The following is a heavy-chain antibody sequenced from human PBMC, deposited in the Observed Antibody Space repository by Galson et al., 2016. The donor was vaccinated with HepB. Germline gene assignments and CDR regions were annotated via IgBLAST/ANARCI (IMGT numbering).Heavy chain of an antibody. V-gene: IGHV3-49*03. Sequence: SLRLSCAASGFNFADHSMSWFRQTPGTGLAWVGFIRSQTYGGTTEHAASVKGRFTISRDDSNSIAYLHMNSLKTEDTGVYNCTRDWGGDVAPRFDYWGQGTLVTVSS. D-gene: IGHD2-21*02. CDR1: GFNFADHS. J-gene: IGHJ4*02. CDR2: IRSQTYGGTT. CDR3: TRDWGGDVAPRFDY.